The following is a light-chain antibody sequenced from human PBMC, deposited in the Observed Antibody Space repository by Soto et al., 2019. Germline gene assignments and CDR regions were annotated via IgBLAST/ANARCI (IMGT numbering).Light chain of an antibody. V-gene: IGKV3-15*01. CDR3: QQYDSWPPVT. J-gene: IGKJ2*01. Sequence: EIVMTQSPATVSLSPGETASLSCRASQNINNNLAWYQQKPGQAPRLLIYGASTRATDIPARFSGSGSGTDFTLTISSLQSEDFAVYYCQQYDSWPPVTFGQGTKLDIK. CDR2: GAS. CDR1: QNINNN.